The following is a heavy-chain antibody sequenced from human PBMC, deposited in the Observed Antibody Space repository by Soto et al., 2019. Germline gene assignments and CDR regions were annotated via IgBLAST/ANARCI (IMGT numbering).Heavy chain of an antibody. Sequence: ASVKVSCKASGGTFSSYAISWVRQAPGQGLEWMGGIIPIFGTANYAQKFQGRVTITADESTSTAYMELGSLRSEDTAVYYCARGECSGGSCYPLDYYYYGMDVWGQGTTVTVSS. J-gene: IGHJ6*02. CDR1: GGTFSSYA. D-gene: IGHD2-15*01. CDR2: IIPIFGTA. CDR3: ARGECSGGSCYPLDYYYYGMDV. V-gene: IGHV1-69*13.